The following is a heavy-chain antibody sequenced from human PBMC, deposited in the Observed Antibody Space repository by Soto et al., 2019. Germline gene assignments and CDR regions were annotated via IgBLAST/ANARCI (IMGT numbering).Heavy chain of an antibody. CDR1: GFTFSSDW. V-gene: IGHV3-74*01. D-gene: IGHD3-22*01. J-gene: IGHJ3*01. CDR3: ARCRYYFVSSSYFSGEAFDF. Sequence: EVQLVESGGGLVQPGGSLRLSCEASGFTFSSDWMHWVRQGPGKELVWVSRISSDGSSTNYADSVKGRFTISRDNAKNTVYLQMNSLRAEDTAVYDCARCRYYFVSSSYFSGEAFDFWGYGTRVTVSS. CDR2: ISSDGSST.